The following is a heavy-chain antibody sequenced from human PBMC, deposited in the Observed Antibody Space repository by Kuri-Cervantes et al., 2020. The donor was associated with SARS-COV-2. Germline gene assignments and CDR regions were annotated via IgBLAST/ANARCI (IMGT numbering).Heavy chain of an antibody. V-gene: IGHV1-69*13. J-gene: IGHJ4*02. CDR2: IIPIFGTA. CDR3: ARDPGRGYYGSGSYYF. Sequence: SVKVSCKASGGTFSSYAISWVRQAPGQGLEWMGGIIPIFGTANYAQKFQGRVTITADESTSTAYMELSSLRSEDTAVYYCARDPGRGYYGSGSYYFWGQGPWSPSPQ. D-gene: IGHD3-10*01. CDR1: GGTFSSYA.